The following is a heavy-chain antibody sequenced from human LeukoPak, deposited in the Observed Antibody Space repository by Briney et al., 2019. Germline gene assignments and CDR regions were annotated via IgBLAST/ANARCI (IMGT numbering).Heavy chain of an antibody. V-gene: IGHV1-2*02. D-gene: IGHD6-13*01. CDR1: GYTFTVYY. CDR3: ARADSSSWYRAFDI. J-gene: IGHJ3*02. Sequence: ASVKVSFKASGYTFTVYYMHWVRQAPGQGLEWMGWINPNSGGTNYAQKFQGRVTMTRDTSISTAYMELSRLRSDDTAVYYCARADSSSWYRAFDIWGQGTMVTVSS. CDR2: INPNSGGT.